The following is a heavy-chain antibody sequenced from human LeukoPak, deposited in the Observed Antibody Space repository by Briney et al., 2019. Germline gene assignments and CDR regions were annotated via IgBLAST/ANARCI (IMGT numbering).Heavy chain of an antibody. Sequence: GGSLRLSCEASGFTFSSYSMNWVRQAPGKGLEWVSSISSSSSYIYYADSVKGRFTISRDNAKDSLYLQMNSLRAEDTAVYYCARDTGYSSSSEAYWGQGTLVTVSS. J-gene: IGHJ4*02. V-gene: IGHV3-21*01. D-gene: IGHD6-6*01. CDR2: ISSSSSYI. CDR1: GFTFSSYS. CDR3: ARDTGYSSSSEAY.